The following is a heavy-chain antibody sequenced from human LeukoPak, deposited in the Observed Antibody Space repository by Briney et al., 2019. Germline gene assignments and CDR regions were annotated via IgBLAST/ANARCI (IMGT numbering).Heavy chain of an antibody. V-gene: IGHV1-2*06. CDR2: INPNSGGT. CDR1: GYTFTGYY. Sequence: ASVKVSCKASGYTFTGYYMHWVRQAPGQGLEWMGRINPNSGGTNYAQKFQGRVTMTRDTSISTAYMELSRLRSDDTAVYYCARASGDCGGDCYRRSNPFDYWGQGTLVTVSS. CDR3: ARASGDCGGDCYRRSNPFDY. D-gene: IGHD2-21*02. J-gene: IGHJ4*02.